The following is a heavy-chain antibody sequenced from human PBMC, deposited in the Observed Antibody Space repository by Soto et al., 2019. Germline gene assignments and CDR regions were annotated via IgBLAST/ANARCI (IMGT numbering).Heavy chain of an antibody. CDR2: IYYSGST. Sequence: SQTLSLTCPVSYGSISSGDYYWSFILQPPGKGLEWIGYIYYSGSTYYNPSLKSRVTISVDTSKNQFSLKLSSVTAADTAVYYCAREDTAMVLFDYWGQGTLVTVSS. V-gene: IGHV4-30-4*01. CDR3: AREDTAMVLFDY. D-gene: IGHD5-18*01. J-gene: IGHJ4*02. CDR1: YGSISSGDYY.